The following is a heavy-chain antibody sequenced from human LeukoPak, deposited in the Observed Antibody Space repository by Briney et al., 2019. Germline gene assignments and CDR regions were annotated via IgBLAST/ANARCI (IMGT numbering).Heavy chain of an antibody. CDR2: IYYSGST. D-gene: IGHD6-19*01. Sequence: PSETLSLTCTVSGGSISSSSYYWGWIRQPPGKGLEWIGSIYYSGSTYYNPSLKSRVTISVDTSKNQFSLKLSSVTAADTAVYYCARDGYSSGWYEGGYFDYWGQGTLVTVSS. V-gene: IGHV4-39*07. CDR1: GGSISSSSYY. J-gene: IGHJ4*02. CDR3: ARDGYSSGWYEGGYFDY.